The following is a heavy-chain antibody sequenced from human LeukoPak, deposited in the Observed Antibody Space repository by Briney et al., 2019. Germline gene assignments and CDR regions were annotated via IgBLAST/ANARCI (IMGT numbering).Heavy chain of an antibody. V-gene: IGHV4-4*07. Sequence: PSETLSLTCTVSGGSISSYYWSWIRQPAGKGLEWIGRIYTSGSTNYNPSLKSRVTMSVDTSKNQFSLKLSSVTAADTAVYYCAGTYYDFWSGYLSPPYYFDYWGQGTLVTVSS. J-gene: IGHJ4*02. CDR3: AGTYYDFWSGYLSPPYYFDY. CDR1: GGSISSYY. D-gene: IGHD3-3*01. CDR2: IYTSGST.